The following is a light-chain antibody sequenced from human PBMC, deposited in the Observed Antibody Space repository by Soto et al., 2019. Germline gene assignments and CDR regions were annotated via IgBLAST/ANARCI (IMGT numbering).Light chain of an antibody. CDR3: QQSYTTPIT. Sequence: IQMTQSPSSLSASVGDRVTITCQASQDISNYLNWYQQKPGKAPKLLIYDASTLESGVPSRFSGSGSGTDFTLTISSLQPEDFATYFCQQSYTTPITFGQGTRLEIK. V-gene: IGKV1-39*01. CDR2: DAS. CDR1: QDISNY. J-gene: IGKJ5*01.